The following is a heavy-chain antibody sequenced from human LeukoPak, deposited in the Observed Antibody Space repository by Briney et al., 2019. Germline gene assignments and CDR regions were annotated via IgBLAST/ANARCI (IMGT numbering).Heavy chain of an antibody. Sequence: SETLSLTCTVSGGSISISSYYWGWIRQPPGKGLEWIGSIYYSGSTYYNPSLKSRVTISVDTSKNQFSLKLSSVTAADTAVYYCARHFGVLGGAFDIWGQGTMVSLSS. CDR3: ARHFGVLGGAFDI. V-gene: IGHV4-39*01. J-gene: IGHJ3*02. D-gene: IGHD3-16*01. CDR2: IYYSGST. CDR1: GGSISISSYY.